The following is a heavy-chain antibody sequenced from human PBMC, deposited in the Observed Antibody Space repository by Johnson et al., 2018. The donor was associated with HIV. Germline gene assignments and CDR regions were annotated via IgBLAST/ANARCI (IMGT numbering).Heavy chain of an antibody. CDR3: TVPASIAVAGLGAFDI. V-gene: IGHV3-73*01. CDR1: GFTVSGSA. J-gene: IGHJ3*02. Sequence: LVESGGGLVQPGGSLRLSCAASGFTVSGSAMHWVRQASGKGLEWVGRIRSKGNSYATAYPASVKGRFTISRDDSKNTAYLQMNSLKTEDTAVYYCTVPASIAVAGLGAFDIWGQGTMVTVSS. D-gene: IGHD6-19*01. CDR2: IRSKGNSYAT.